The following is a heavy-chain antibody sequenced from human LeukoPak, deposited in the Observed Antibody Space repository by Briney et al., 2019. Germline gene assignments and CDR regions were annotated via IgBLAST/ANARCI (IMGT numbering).Heavy chain of an antibody. CDR2: ISSSSSYI. V-gene: IGHV3-21*01. CDR3: ARDRTPYSSGWYGDWWFDP. D-gene: IGHD6-19*01. Sequence: VGSLRLSCAASGFTFSSYSMNWVRQAPGKGLEWVSSISSSSSYIYYADSVKGRFTISRDNAKNSLYLQMNSLRAEDTPVYYCARDRTPYSSGWYGDWWFDPWGQGTLVTVSS. CDR1: GFTFSSYS. J-gene: IGHJ5*02.